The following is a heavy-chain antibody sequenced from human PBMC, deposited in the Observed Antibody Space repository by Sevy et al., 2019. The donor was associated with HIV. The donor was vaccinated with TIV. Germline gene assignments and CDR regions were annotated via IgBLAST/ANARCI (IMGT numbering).Heavy chain of an antibody. J-gene: IGHJ6*02. CDR2: VYPNSGGT. D-gene: IGHD2-15*01. CDR1: GYTFTGDY. V-gene: IGHV1-2*06. Sequence: ASVKVSCKASGYTFTGDYLHWVRQAPGQGLEWMGRVYPNSGGTNYARKLQGRVTMTRDTSISTAYMELSRLRFDDTAVYYCARDGGGGTTNSGMDVWGQGTTVTVSS. CDR3: ARDGGGGTTNSGMDV.